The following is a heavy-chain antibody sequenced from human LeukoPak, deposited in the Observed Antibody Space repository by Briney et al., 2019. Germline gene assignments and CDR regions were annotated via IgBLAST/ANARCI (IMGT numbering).Heavy chain of an antibody. Sequence: ASVKVSCKASGYTFTSHYLRWVRQAPEQGLEWMGVINPSGGSTTYAQKFQGRVTMTRDTSTSTVYMELSSLTSEGSAVYYCARAYSGYHAFDIWGQGTMVTVSS. D-gene: IGHD5-12*01. V-gene: IGHV1-46*01. J-gene: IGHJ3*02. CDR1: GYTFTSHY. CDR2: INPSGGST. CDR3: ARAYSGYHAFDI.